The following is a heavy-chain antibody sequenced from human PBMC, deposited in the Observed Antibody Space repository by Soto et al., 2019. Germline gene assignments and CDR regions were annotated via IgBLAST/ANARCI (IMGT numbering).Heavy chain of an antibody. CDR3: AREGTRGYSYGYPDL. CDR1: GGSISSDY. V-gene: IGHV4-4*07. J-gene: IGHJ4*02. Sequence: SETLSLTCTVSGGSISSDYRSWIRQPAGKGLEWIGRIYTSGSTNYNPSLKSRVTMSVDTSKNQFSLKLSSVTAADTAVYYCAREGTRGYSYGYPDLRGQGTLVTVS. D-gene: IGHD5-18*01. CDR2: IYTSGST.